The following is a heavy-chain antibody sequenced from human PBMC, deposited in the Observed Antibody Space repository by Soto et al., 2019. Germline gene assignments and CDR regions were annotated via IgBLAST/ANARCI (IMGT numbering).Heavy chain of an antibody. V-gene: IGHV3-23*01. CDR2: ISGSGGST. CDR3: AKDSIGNWWLYFDY. D-gene: IGHD2-8*02. CDR1: GFTCGSHA. Sequence: TGGSLRLSRAVAGFTCGSHASSCVSQAPGKGLEWVAAISGSGGSTYYADSVKGRFTISRDNSKNTLYLQMNSLRAEDTAVYYCAKDSIGNWWLYFDYWGQGTLVTVSS. J-gene: IGHJ4*02.